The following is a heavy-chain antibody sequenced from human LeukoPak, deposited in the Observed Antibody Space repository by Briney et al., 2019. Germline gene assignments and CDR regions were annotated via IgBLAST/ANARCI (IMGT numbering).Heavy chain of an antibody. J-gene: IGHJ4*02. Sequence: GSLRLSCAGSGFTFRNYAMSWVRQAPGKGLEWVSVITSSGGGTYYADSVKGRFTISRDNSKNTLYLQMNSLRAEDTAVYYCAKDESSGYYYFDHWGQGTLVTVSS. CDR2: ITSSGGGT. CDR3: AKDESSGYYYFDH. D-gene: IGHD3-22*01. V-gene: IGHV3-23*01. CDR1: GFTFRNYA.